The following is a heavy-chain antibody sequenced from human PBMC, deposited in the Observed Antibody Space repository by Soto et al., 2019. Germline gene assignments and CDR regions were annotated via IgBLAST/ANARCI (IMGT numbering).Heavy chain of an antibody. V-gene: IGHV3-48*02. D-gene: IGHD3-22*01. J-gene: IGHJ4*02. CDR3: ARGLYYYDSSGYWGY. Sequence: PGGSLRLSCAASGFNFSSYSINWVRQAPGKGLEWVSYISSSSSTIYYADSVKGRFTISRDNAKNSLYLQMNSLRDEDTAVYYCARGLYYYDSSGYWGYWGQGTLDTVSS. CDR2: ISSSSSTI. CDR1: GFNFSSYS.